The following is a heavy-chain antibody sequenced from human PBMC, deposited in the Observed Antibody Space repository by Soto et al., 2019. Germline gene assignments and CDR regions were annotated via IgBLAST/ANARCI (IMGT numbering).Heavy chain of an antibody. CDR3: ARVHYYDSSGYYEGFDY. V-gene: IGHV4-34*01. D-gene: IGHD3-22*01. CDR1: GGSFCGYY. Sequence: SETLSLTCAVYGGSFCGYYWSWIRQPPGKGLEWIGEINHSGSTNYNPSLKRRVTISVDTSKNQFSLKLSSVTAADTAVYYCARVHYYDSSGYYEGFDYWGQGTLVTVSS. J-gene: IGHJ4*02. CDR2: INHSGST.